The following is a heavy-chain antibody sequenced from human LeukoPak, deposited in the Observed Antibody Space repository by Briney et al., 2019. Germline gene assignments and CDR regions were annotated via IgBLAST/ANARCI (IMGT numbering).Heavy chain of an antibody. CDR1: GGSFSGYY. J-gene: IGHJ4*02. D-gene: IGHD2-21*02. CDR3: ARGVTDPN. CDR2: INHSGST. V-gene: IGHV4-34*01. Sequence: PSETLSLTCAVYGGSFSGYYWSWIRQPPGKGLEWIGEINHSGSTNYNPSLKSRVTISLDTSKSQFSLKLNSVTAADTAVYHCARGVTDPNWGQGTLVTVSS.